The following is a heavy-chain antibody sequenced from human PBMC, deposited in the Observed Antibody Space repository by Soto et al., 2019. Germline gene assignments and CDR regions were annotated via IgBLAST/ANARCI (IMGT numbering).Heavy chain of an antibody. CDR1: GFTFSSYG. CDR2: LSRGGGST. V-gene: IGHV3-23*01. J-gene: IGHJ3*02. Sequence: PGGSLRLSCAASGFTFSSYGMSWVRQAPGKGLEWIAGLSRGGGSTYYADSVKGRFTISRDNSKNTLDLIMNSLRVEDTALYYCARDGQYRTDGFDIWGQGTMVTVS. CDR3: ARDGQYRTDGFDI. D-gene: IGHD5-12*01.